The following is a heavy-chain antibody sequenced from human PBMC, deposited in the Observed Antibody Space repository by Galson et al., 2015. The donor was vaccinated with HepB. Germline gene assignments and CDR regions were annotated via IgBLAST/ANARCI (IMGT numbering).Heavy chain of an antibody. D-gene: IGHD6-19*01. CDR3: AKDTRHGFLQWLVTGSLDY. J-gene: IGHJ4*02. V-gene: IGHV3-30*18. CDR1: GFSFSSSG. Sequence: SLRLSCAASGFSFSSSGMHWVRQAPGKGLEGVAVISYDGSNTYYADSVKGRFTISRDNSKNTLYLQMNSLRAEDTAVYYCAKDTRHGFLQWLVTGSLDYWGQGTLVTVSS. CDR2: ISYDGSNT.